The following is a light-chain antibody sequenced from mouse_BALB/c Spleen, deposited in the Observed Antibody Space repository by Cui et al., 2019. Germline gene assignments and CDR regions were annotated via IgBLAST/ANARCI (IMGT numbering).Light chain of an antibody. J-gene: IGKJ1*01. Sequence: DIQMTQPPVSLSASVGETVTITCRASGSIHNYLAWYQQKQGKSPQLLIYNTKTLADGVPSRFSGSGSGTSYSLKINSVQPEDFASYYCQHFCSTPWTFGGGTKLELK. V-gene: IGKV12-41*01. CDR3: QHFCSTPWT. CDR2: NTK. CDR1: GSIHNY.